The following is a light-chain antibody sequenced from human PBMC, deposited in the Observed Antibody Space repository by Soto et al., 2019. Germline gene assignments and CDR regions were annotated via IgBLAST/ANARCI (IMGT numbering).Light chain of an antibody. CDR1: SSDDGSYDL. V-gene: IGLV2-23*01. CDR3: CSYAGSYV. J-gene: IGLJ1*01. CDR2: EDT. Sequence: QSVLTQPASVSESPGQSITISCTGTSSDDGSYDLVSWYQQHPGKAPKLMIYEDTKRPSGVSYRFSGSKSGNTASLTISGLQAEDAADYDCCSYAGSYVFGTGTKVTGL.